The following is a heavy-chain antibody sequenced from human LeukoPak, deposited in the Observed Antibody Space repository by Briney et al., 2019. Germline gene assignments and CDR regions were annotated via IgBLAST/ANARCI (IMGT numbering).Heavy chain of an antibody. CDR1: GGSISSYY. CDR3: ARGRGGDSSGYYPYWYFDL. D-gene: IGHD3-22*01. Sequence: SETLSLTCTVPGGSISSYYWSWIRQPPGKGLEWIGYIYTSGSTNYNPSLKSRVTISVDTSKNQFSLKLSSVTAADTAVYYCARGRGGDSSGYYPYWYFDLWGRGTLVTVSS. J-gene: IGHJ2*01. CDR2: IYTSGST. V-gene: IGHV4-4*09.